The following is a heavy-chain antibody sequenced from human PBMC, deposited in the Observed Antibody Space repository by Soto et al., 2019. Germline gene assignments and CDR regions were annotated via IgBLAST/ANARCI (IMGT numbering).Heavy chain of an antibody. D-gene: IGHD6-13*01. J-gene: IGHJ4*02. CDR3: PTSYGNAWYTY. CDR1: GDSVTSHY. CDR2: MHYTGFS. V-gene: IGHV4-59*02. Sequence: SETLSLTCSFSGDSVTSHYLTWIRQSPEKGLEWIGYMHYTGFSHYNPSLKSRLTISVDRSKNQFTLQLTSVTVEDTAVYYCPTSYGNAWYTYCGQGHQVTVS.